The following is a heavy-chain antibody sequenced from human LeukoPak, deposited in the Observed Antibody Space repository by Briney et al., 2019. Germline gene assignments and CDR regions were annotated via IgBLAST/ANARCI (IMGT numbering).Heavy chain of an antibody. V-gene: IGHV3-53*01. CDR3: AGAGWIQLRSYFDY. CDR1: GFTVSSNY. J-gene: IGHJ4*02. Sequence: PGGSLRLSCAASGFTVSSNYMSWVRQAPGKGLEWVSVIYSGGSTYYADSVKGRFTISRDNSKNTLYLQMNSLRAEDTAVYYCAGAGWIQLRSYFDYWGQGTLVTVSS. D-gene: IGHD5-18*01. CDR2: IYSGGST.